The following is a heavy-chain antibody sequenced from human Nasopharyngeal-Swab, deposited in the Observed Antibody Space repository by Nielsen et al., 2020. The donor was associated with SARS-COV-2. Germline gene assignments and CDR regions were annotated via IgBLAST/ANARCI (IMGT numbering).Heavy chain of an antibody. D-gene: IGHD4-11*01. Sequence: SETLSLTCTVSGGSISTSSDFWGWIRQPPGKGLEWIGSAFYTGRTYYNPSLKSRVTISVDTSKNQFSLKLSSVTAADTAVYYCARGVDTYDYSNLLDYWGQGTLVTVSS. V-gene: IGHV4-39*07. CDR3: ARGVDTYDYSNLLDY. CDR2: AFYTGRT. J-gene: IGHJ4*02. CDR1: GGSISTSSDF.